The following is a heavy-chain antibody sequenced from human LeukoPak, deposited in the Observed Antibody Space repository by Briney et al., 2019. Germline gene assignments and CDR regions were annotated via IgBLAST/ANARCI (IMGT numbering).Heavy chain of an antibody. CDR2: ISGRGGST. J-gene: IGHJ3*02. D-gene: IGHD3-3*01. V-gene: IGHV3-23*01. CDR3: ARGWGSKRITIFGVVTPQPLDAFDM. Sequence: GGSLRLSCAASGFTFNSYAMSRVRQAPGKGPEWVSAISGRGGSTHYPHPLKGRFTISRDNSKDTVYLQMNSLRAEDTAVYYCARGWGSKRITIFGVVTPQPLDAFDMWGQGTMVTVSS. CDR1: GFTFNSYA.